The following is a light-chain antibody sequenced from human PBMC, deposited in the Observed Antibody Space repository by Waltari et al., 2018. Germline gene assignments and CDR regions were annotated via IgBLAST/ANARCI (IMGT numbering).Light chain of an antibody. CDR3: QQRKHWPPLT. Sequence: EVVLTQSPATLSLSPGERATLSCWASQSVELYLTWFQQKPGQAPRLLIYDSSNRAPGIPARFSGSASGTDFTLTISSLEPEDFAVYYCQQRKHWPPLTFGGGTKVEIK. CDR2: DSS. CDR1: QSVELY. J-gene: IGKJ4*01. V-gene: IGKV3-11*01.